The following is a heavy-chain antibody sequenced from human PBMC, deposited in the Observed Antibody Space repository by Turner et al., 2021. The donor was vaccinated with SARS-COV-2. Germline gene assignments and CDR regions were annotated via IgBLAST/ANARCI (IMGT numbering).Heavy chain of an antibody. V-gene: IGHV3-23*01. CDR2: IVNSGGET. J-gene: IGHJ4*01. Sequence: EVQLLESGGGLVQPGGSLRLSCTASGFMFNRFGMGWVRQAPGKGLEWVSGIVNSGGETWNADSVKGRFTSSRDNAMNTLYLQMNNLRVEDTAVYYCAKSRGSGGYYTEAYIDSWGHGTLVTVSS. D-gene: IGHD3-3*01. CDR3: AKSRGSGGYYTEAYIDS. CDR1: GFMFNRFG.